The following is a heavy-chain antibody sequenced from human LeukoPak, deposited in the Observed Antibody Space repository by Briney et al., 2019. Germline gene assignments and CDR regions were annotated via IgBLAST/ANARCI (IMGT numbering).Heavy chain of an antibody. CDR1: GFTVSNNY. CDR3: ARDSDSGYGPFAS. Sequence: GGSLRLSCAASGFTVSNNYMSWVRQAPGKGLEWVSVIHSGDTTSYADSVQGRFTISRDNSKTTVYLHMNSLRAEDTAVYYCARDSDSGYGPFASWGQGTLVTVSS. J-gene: IGHJ4*02. D-gene: IGHD5-12*01. CDR2: IHSGDTT. V-gene: IGHV3-53*01.